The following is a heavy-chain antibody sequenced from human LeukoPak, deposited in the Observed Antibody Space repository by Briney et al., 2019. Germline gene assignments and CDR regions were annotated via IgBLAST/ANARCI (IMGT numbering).Heavy chain of an antibody. CDR1: GYTISSGYY. D-gene: IGHD3-3*01. V-gene: IGHV4-38-2*02. CDR2: IYQSGST. J-gene: IGHJ4*02. CDR3: ARDLLRTGSFDY. Sequence: PSETLSLTCTVSGYTISSGYYWGWIRQPQGKGLEGIGSIYQSGSTYYNPSLKSRVTISVDTSKNQLSLKLSSVTAADTAVYYCARDLLRTGSFDYWGQGTLVTVSS.